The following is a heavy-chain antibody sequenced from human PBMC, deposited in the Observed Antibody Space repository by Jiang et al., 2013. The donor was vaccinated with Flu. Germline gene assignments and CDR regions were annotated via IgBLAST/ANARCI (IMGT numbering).Heavy chain of an antibody. CDR1: GYTFTSYA. D-gene: IGHD3-10*01. CDR2: ISTNTGNP. J-gene: IGHJ3*02. Sequence: KASGYTFTSYAMNWVRQAPGQGLEWMGWISTNTGNPTYAQGFTGRFVFSLDTSVSTAYLQISSLKAEDTAFYYCTRDTRGVFDIWGQGTMVTVSS. V-gene: IGHV7-4-1*02. CDR3: TRDTRGVFDI.